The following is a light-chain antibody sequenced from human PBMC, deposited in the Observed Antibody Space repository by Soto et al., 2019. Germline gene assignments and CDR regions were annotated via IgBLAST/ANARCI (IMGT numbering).Light chain of an antibody. V-gene: IGLV2-14*01. CDR1: SSDVGGYNY. J-gene: IGLJ1*01. CDR2: DVS. CDR3: SSYTSSSTPLYV. Sequence: QSALTQPASVSGSPGQSTTISCTGTSSDVGGYNYVSWYQQHPGKAPKLMIYDVSNRPSGVSNRFSGSKSGNTASLTISGLQAEDEADYYCSSYTSSSTPLYVFGTGTKVTVL.